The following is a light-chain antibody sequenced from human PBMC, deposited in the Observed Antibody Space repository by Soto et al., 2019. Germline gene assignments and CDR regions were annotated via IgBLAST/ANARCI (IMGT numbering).Light chain of an antibody. CDR1: QSVSSSY. V-gene: IGKV3-20*01. CDR2: GAS. J-gene: IGKJ1*01. CDR3: QQYGSLSWT. Sequence: IVLTQSPGTLSLTPGERATLSCRASQSVSSSYLAWYQQKPGQAPRLLIYGASSRATGIPDRFSGSGSGTDFTLTISRLEPEDFAVYYCQQYGSLSWTFGQGTKVDI.